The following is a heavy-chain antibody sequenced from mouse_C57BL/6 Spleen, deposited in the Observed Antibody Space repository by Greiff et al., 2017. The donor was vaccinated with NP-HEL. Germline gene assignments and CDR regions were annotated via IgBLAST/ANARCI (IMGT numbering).Heavy chain of an antibody. V-gene: IGHV1-66*01. J-gene: IGHJ3*01. CDR2: IYPGSGNT. D-gene: IGHD4-1*01. CDR1: GYSFTSYY. Sequence: QVQLQQSGPELVKPGASVKISCKASGYSFTSYYIHWVKQRPGQGLEWIGWIYPGSGNTKYNEKFKGKATLTADTSSSTAYMQLSSLTSEDSAVYYCARWGNWDSWFAYWGQGTLVTVSA. CDR3: ARWGNWDSWFAY.